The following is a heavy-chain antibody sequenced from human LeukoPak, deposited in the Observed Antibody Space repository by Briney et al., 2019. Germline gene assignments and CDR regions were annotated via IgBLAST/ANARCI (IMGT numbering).Heavy chain of an antibody. Sequence: GRSLRLSCAASGFTFSSYGMHWVRQAPGKGLEWVAVIWYDGSNKYYADSVKGRFTISRDNSKNTLYLQMNSLRAEDTAVYYCAKETSHCSGGSCYSDWFDPWGQGTLVTVSS. CDR1: GFTFSSYG. CDR2: IWYDGSNK. V-gene: IGHV3-33*06. J-gene: IGHJ5*02. CDR3: AKETSHCSGGSCYSDWFDP. D-gene: IGHD2-15*01.